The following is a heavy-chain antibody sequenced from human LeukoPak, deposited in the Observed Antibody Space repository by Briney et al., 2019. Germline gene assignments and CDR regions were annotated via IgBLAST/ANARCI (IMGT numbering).Heavy chain of an antibody. Sequence: GGSLRLSCAASGFTFCSYGMHWVRQAPGKGLEWVAVISYDGSNKYYADSVKGRFTISRDNSKNTLYLQMNSLRAEDTAVYYCAKERSRYSGYQPSVFDYWGQGTLVTVSS. CDR1: GFTFCSYG. J-gene: IGHJ4*02. CDR3: AKERSRYSGYQPSVFDY. CDR2: ISYDGSNK. D-gene: IGHD5-12*01. V-gene: IGHV3-30*18.